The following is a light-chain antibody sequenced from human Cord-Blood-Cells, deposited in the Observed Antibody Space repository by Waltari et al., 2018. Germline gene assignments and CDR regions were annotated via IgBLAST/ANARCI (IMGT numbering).Light chain of an antibody. V-gene: IGKV1-5*03. CDR1: QSISSW. CDR3: QQYNNYSMCR. J-gene: IGKJ2*04. Sequence: DIQMTQSPSTLSASVGDRVTITCRASQSISSWLAWYQQKPGKAPKLLIYEASTLASGVPARFSGSGSGTEFTLTISSLQPDDFAAYYCQQYNNYSMCRFGQGTKLEIK. CDR2: EAS.